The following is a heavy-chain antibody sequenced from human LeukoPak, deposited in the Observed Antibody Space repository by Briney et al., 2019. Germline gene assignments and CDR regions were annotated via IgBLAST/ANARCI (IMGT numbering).Heavy chain of an antibody. CDR1: GFILSSYG. V-gene: IGHV3-30*02. CDR2: IRYDGNNK. D-gene: IGHD3-10*01. J-gene: IGHJ4*02. CDR3: ARGWTGGPDY. Sequence: GGSLRLSCAASGFILSSYGMHWVRQAPGKGLEWVAFIRYDGNNKYYADSVKGRFTISRDNSKNTLYLQMNSLRVEDTAVYYCARGWTGGPDYWGQGTLVTVSS.